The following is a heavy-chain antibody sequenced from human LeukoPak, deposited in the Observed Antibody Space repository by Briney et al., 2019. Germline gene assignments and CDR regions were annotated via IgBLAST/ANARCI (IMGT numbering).Heavy chain of an antibody. V-gene: IGHV3-30*19. CDR1: GFTFSDYG. D-gene: IGHD3-22*01. J-gene: IGHJ3*02. CDR3: AREPPDYYDSSGYYYDDAFDI. CDR2: ISYGGSNK. Sequence: GRSLRLSCAASGFTFSDYGMHWVRQDPGKGLEWVAVISYGGSNKYYADSVKGRFTISRDNFKNTLYLQMNSLRAEDTAVYYCAREPPDYYDSSGYYYDDAFDIWGQGTMVTVSS.